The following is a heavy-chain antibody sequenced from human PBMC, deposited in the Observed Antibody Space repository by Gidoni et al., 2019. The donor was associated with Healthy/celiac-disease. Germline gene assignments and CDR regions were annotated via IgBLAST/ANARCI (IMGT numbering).Heavy chain of an antibody. J-gene: IGHJ4*02. V-gene: IGHV3-33*01. CDR1: GFTFSSYG. CDR2: IWYDGSNK. CDR3: AREGEGGVYFDY. D-gene: IGHD2-8*01. Sequence: QVQLVESGGGVVQPGRSLRLSCAASGFTFSSYGMHWVRQAPGKGLEGGAVIWYDGSNKYYADSVKGRFTISRDNSKNTLYLQMNSLRAEDTAVYYCAREGEGGVYFDYWGQGTLVTVSS.